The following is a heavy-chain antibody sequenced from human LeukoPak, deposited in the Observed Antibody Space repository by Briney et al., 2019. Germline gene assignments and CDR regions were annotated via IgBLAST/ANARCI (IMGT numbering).Heavy chain of an antibody. Sequence: SETLSLTCTVSGDSISSSSYYGGWIRQPPGKGLEWIGNIYYSGSTYYNPSLKSRVTISVDTSKNQFSLKLSSVTAADTAVYYCARIGRIAALYYFDYWGQGTLVTVSS. D-gene: IGHD6-13*01. CDR2: IYYSGST. V-gene: IGHV4-39*01. CDR1: GDSISSSSYY. J-gene: IGHJ4*02. CDR3: ARIGRIAALYYFDY.